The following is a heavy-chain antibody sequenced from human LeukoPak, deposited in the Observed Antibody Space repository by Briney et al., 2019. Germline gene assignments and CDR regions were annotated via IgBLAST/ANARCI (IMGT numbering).Heavy chain of an antibody. D-gene: IGHD1-14*01. CDR2: IWYDGSKT. CDR1: GFTFRSHG. J-gene: IGHJ4*02. V-gene: IGHV3-33*01. Sequence: PGRSLRLSCAASGFTFRSHGMQWVRQAPGKGLEWVAVIWYDGSKTYYADSVKGRFTISRDNSKNTLDLQMSSLRAEDTAVYFCARSYQRYYFDYWGQGTLGTVS. CDR3: ARSYQRYYFDY.